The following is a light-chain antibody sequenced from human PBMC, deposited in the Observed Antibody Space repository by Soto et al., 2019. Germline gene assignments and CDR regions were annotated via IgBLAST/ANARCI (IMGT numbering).Light chain of an antibody. V-gene: IGKV1-39*01. J-gene: IGKJ4*01. Sequence: DIQMTQSPSSLSASVGDRVTITCRARQSINSYLNWYQQKPGRAPKLLIYAASSLQSGVPSRFSGSGSGTDFTLTSSSLQPEDFATYYCQQSYSTLLTFGGGTKVEIK. CDR1: QSINSY. CDR3: QQSYSTLLT. CDR2: AAS.